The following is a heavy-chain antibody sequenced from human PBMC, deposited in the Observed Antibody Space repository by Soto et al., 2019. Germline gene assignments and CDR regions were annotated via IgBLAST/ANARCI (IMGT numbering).Heavy chain of an antibody. J-gene: IGHJ4*02. CDR2: IYYSGST. CDR1: GGSISSYY. CDR3: ARTPRHYYDSSGYYPPVYYFDY. Sequence: LSLTCTVSGGSISSYYWSWIRQPPGKGLEWIGYIYYSGSTNYNPSLKSRVTISVDTSKNQFSLKLSSVTAADTAVYYCARTPRHYYDSSGYYPPVYYFDYWGKGTLVTVSS. V-gene: IGHV4-59*01. D-gene: IGHD3-22*01.